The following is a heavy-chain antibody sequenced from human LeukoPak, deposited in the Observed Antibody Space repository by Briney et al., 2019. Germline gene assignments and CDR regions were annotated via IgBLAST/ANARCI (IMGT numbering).Heavy chain of an antibody. CDR3: ARDGAQQLGHWFDP. J-gene: IGHJ5*02. D-gene: IGHD6-13*01. CDR2: IYTSGST. CDR1: GSSISSYY. V-gene: IGHV4-4*07. Sequence: PSETLSLTCTVSGSSISSYYWSWIRQPAGKGLEWIGRIYTSGSTNYNPSLKSRVTMSVDTSKNQFSPKLSSVTAADTAVYYCARDGAQQLGHWFDPWGQGTLVTVSS.